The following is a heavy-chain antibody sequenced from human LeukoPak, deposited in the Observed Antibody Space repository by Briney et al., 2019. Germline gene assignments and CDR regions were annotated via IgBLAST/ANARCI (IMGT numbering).Heavy chain of an antibody. CDR1: GFTFSNYW. D-gene: IGHD5/OR15-5a*01. CDR3: ASRRSTSFDY. V-gene: IGHV3-74*01. Sequence: AGESLRLSCAASGFTFSNYWMHWVRQAPGKGLEWVSRINSDETSTNYADSVKGRFTISRDNAKNTLYLQMNSLRAEDTAVYYCASRRSTSFDYWDQGTLVTVSS. J-gene: IGHJ4*02. CDR2: INSDETST.